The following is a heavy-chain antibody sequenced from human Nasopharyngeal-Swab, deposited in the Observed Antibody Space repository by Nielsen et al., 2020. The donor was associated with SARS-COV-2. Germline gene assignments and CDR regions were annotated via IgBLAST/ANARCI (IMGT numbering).Heavy chain of an antibody. Sequence: GGSLRLSCAASGFTFSGYWMHWVRQAPGKGLVWVSRINSDGSSTRYADSVKGRFTISRDNSKNTLYLQMNSLRAEDTAVYYCAKDNSIPGYASECYFDYWGQGTLVTVSS. CDR3: AKDNSIPGYASECYFDY. J-gene: IGHJ4*02. V-gene: IGHV3-74*01. CDR2: INSDGSST. D-gene: IGHD5-12*01. CDR1: GFTFSGYW.